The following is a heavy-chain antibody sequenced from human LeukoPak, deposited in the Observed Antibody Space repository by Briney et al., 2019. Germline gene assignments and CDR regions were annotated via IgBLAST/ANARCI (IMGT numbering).Heavy chain of an antibody. CDR3: ARDSKSGVDWNYPSYYYYYYMDV. Sequence: GASVKVSCKASGYTFTGYYMHRVRQAPGQGLEWMGWINPNSGGTNYAQKFQGRVTMTRDTSISTAYMELSRLRSDDTAVYYCARDSKSGVDWNYPSYYYYYYMDVWGKGTTVTVSS. V-gene: IGHV1-2*02. J-gene: IGHJ6*03. D-gene: IGHD1-7*01. CDR1: GYTFTGYY. CDR2: INPNSGGT.